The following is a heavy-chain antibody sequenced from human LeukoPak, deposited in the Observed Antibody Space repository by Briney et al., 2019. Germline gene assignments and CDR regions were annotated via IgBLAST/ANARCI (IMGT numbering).Heavy chain of an antibody. D-gene: IGHD3-22*01. J-gene: IGHJ4*02. CDR1: GFTFSSYW. Sequence: PGGSLRLSCAASGFTFSSYWMSWVRQAPGKGLEWVANIKQDGSEKYYVDSVKGRFTISRDNAKNSLYLQMNSLRAEDTAVYYCARVPRGDYDSSGLPHWGQGTLVTVSS. CDR2: IKQDGSEK. V-gene: IGHV3-7*01. CDR3: ARVPRGDYDSSGLPH.